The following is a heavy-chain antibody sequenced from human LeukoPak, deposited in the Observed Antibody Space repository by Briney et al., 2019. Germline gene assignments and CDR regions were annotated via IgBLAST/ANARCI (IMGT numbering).Heavy chain of an antibody. CDR1: GASISDSDFF. CDR3: ARHLISGPYYFDS. CDR2: IYYSGTT. V-gene: IGHV4-39*01. D-gene: IGHD5-12*01. J-gene: IGHJ4*02. Sequence: SETLSLTCTVSGASISDSDFFWAWVRQPPGKGLEWIGNIYYSGTTYYNPSLKSRVSVSMDTSKNQFSLQLSSVTAADTAVYYCARHLISGPYYFDSWGQGTLVTVSS.